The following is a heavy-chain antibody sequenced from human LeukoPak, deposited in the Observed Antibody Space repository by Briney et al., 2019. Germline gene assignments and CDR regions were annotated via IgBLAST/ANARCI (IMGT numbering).Heavy chain of an antibody. CDR1: GFTFTTYD. CDR2: IGKGSDT. D-gene: IGHD5-12*01. V-gene: IGHV3-13*04. Sequence: GGSLRLSCAASGFTFTTYDMHWVRQAPGKGLEWVSSIGKGSDTYYPASVKGRFTVSREDAKNSLYLQVNSLRAEDTAVYYCARARSGYEGDYFDYWGQGTLVTVSS. CDR3: ARARSGYEGDYFDY. J-gene: IGHJ4*02.